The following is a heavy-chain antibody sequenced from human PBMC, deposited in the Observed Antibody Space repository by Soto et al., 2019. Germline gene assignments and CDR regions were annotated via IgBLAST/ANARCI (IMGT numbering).Heavy chain of an antibody. Sequence: QVQLQESGPGLVKPSETLSLTCTVSGGSVSSGSYYWSWIRQPPGKGLEWIGYIYYSGSTHYNPSLMSRVTISVDTSKNQFSLKLSSVTAADTAVYYCARDLARGENWFDPWGQGSLVTVCS. CDR1: GGSVSSGSYY. CDR3: ARDLARGENWFDP. V-gene: IGHV4-61*01. J-gene: IGHJ5*02. D-gene: IGHD2-21*01. CDR2: IYYSGST.